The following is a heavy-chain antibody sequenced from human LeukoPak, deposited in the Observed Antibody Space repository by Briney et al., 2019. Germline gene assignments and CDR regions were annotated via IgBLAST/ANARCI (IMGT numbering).Heavy chain of an antibody. CDR2: ISYDGSNK. V-gene: IGHV3-30*04. Sequence: GGSLRLSCAAPGFTFSSYAMHWVRQAPGKGLEWVAVISYDGSNKYYADSVKGRFTISRDNAKNSVSLQMNSLRAEDTAVYFCARPTWTNYMDVWGKGTAVTISS. CDR1: GFTFSSYA. J-gene: IGHJ6*03. CDR3: ARPTWTNYMDV. D-gene: IGHD3/OR15-3a*01.